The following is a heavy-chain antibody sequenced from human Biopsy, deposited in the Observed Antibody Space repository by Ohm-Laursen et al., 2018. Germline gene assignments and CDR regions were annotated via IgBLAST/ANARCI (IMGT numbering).Heavy chain of an antibody. D-gene: IGHD3-16*01. Sequence: PSDTLSLTRTVSRDSISNYYWTWIRQSPGKGLEWIGYIYYTGSTNYNPSVKSRVTISVDTSKNQFSLKLNSVTAADTAVYFCARDSRGGHLNTTLITGKNLDSWGQGILVTVSS. J-gene: IGHJ4*02. CDR1: RDSISNYY. CDR3: ARDSRGGHLNTTLITGKNLDS. CDR2: IYYTGST. V-gene: IGHV4-59*01.